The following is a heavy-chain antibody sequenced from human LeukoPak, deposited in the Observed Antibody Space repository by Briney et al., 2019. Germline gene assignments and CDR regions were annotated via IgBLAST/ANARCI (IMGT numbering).Heavy chain of an antibody. D-gene: IGHD2/OR15-2a*01. CDR1: GFTFSSYG. CDR2: IWYDGSNK. CDR3: AVEYNSSPYAFDI. Sequence: GGSLRLSCAASGFTFSSYGMHWGRQAPGKGLEWVAVIWYDGSNKYYADSVKGRFTISRDNSKNTLYLQMNSLRVEDTAVYYCAVEYNSSPYAFDIWGQGTKVTVSS. V-gene: IGHV3-33*01. J-gene: IGHJ3*02.